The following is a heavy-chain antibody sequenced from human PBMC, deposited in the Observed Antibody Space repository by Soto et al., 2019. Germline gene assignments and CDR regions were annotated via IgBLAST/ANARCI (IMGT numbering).Heavy chain of an antibody. V-gene: IGHV4-31*03. J-gene: IGHJ5*02. CDR2: IYYSGST. Sequence: SETLSLTCTVSGGSISSGGYYWSWIRKHPGKGLEWIGYIYYSGSTYYNPSLKSRVTISVDTSKNQFSLKLSSVTAADTAVYYCARQINSSSSKLGGIWFDPWGQGTLVTVSS. CDR1: GGSISSGGYY. CDR3: ARQINSSSSKLGGIWFDP. D-gene: IGHD6-6*01.